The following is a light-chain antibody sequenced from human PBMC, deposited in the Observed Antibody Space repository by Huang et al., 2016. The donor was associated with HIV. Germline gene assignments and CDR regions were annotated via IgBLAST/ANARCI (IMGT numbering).Light chain of an antibody. V-gene: IGKV3-20*01. Sequence: EIVLTQSPGTLSLSTGERATLSCRASQSVSSRYLAWYQQKPGRAPRLLIYSASSRATGIPDRFSGSGSGTDFTLTINRMEPEDFAVYYCQQYGSSPPYTFGQGTKLEIK. J-gene: IGKJ2*01. CDR2: SAS. CDR1: QSVSSRY. CDR3: QQYGSSPPYT.